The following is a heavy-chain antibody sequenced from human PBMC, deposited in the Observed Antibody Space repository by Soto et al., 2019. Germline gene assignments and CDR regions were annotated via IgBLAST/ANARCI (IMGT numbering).Heavy chain of an antibody. CDR1: GFTFSSYV. Sequence: EVQLLESGGGLEQPGGSLRLSWEASGFTFSSYVMSWVRQAPGKVLDWVSSISGSGGSTYYADSVKGRFTISRDNSKNTVYLQINSVRDVDTAVYYWAKGRRVGRSGYMGVWGKGITGNVSS. CDR2: ISGSGGST. V-gene: IGHV3-23*01. CDR3: AKGRRVGRSGYMGV. D-gene: IGHD2-15*01. J-gene: IGHJ6*03.